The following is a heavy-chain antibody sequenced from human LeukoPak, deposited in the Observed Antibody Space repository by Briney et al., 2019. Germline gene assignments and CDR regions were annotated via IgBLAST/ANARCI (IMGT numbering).Heavy chain of an antibody. CDR2: ISSSNSDI. CDR3: TRDSRTVYYYYGMDV. Sequence: PGGSLRLSCAASGFTFTSYTMNWVHQAPGKGLEWVSSISSSNSDISYADSVKGRFTISRDNAKSSLYLQMNSLRAEDTAVYYCTRDSRTVYYYYGMDVWGRGTTVNVSS. V-gene: IGHV3-21*01. CDR1: GFTFTSYT. J-gene: IGHJ6*02.